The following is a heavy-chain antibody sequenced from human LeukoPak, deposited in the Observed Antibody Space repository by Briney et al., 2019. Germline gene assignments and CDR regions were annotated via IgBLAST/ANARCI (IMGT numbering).Heavy chain of an antibody. CDR3: AEGGEKGTMVRGASPFDP. V-gene: IGHV1-58*01. CDR1: GFTSTISA. CDR2: IVVGSGNT. D-gene: IGHD3-10*01. Sequence: SVKVSCKASGFTSTISAVQWVRQARGQRLEWIGWIVVGSGNTNYAQKFQERVTITRDMSTSTAYMELSSLRSEDTAVYYCAEGGEKGTMVRGASPFDPWGQGTLVTVSS. J-gene: IGHJ5*02.